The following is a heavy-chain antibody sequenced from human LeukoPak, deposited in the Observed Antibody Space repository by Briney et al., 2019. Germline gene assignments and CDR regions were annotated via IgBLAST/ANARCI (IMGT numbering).Heavy chain of an antibody. J-gene: IGHJ4*01. CDR1: GPSISSSSYY. Sequence: SETLSLTCTVSGPSISSSSYYWGWIRQPPGKGLEWIGSINYSRSTYYNPSLKSRVTISVDTSKNQFSLKLSSLTASDTAVYYCATHSAAVAGIDYWGQPTLPTVSS. D-gene: IGHD6-19*01. CDR2: INYSRST. CDR3: ATHSAAVAGIDY. V-gene: IGHV4-39*01.